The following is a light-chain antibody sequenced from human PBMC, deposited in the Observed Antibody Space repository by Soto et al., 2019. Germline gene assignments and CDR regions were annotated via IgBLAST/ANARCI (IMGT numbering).Light chain of an antibody. CDR2: DVT. Sequence: QSVLPQPASVSGSPGQSITISCTGTSSDFGTYNSVSWYQQHPGKAPKVMIYDVTNRPSGVSSRFSGSKSGNTASLTISGLQAEDEADYYCRSYPLTGNSVFGTGTKVTVL. V-gene: IGLV2-14*01. J-gene: IGLJ1*01. CDR1: SSDFGTYNS. CDR3: RSYPLTGNSV.